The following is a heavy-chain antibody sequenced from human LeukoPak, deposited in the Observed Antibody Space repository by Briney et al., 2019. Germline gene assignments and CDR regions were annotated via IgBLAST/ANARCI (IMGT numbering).Heavy chain of an antibody. CDR2: IYHSGST. CDR1: SYSISSGYY. Sequence: SETLSLTCAVSSYSISSGYYWGWIRQPPGKGLEWIGSIYHSGSTYYNPSLKSRVTISVDTSKNQFSLKLSSVTAADTAVYYCARQRYSYGYPGYCGQGTLVTVSS. CDR3: ARQRYSYGYPGY. V-gene: IGHV4-38-2*01. J-gene: IGHJ4*02. D-gene: IGHD5-18*01.